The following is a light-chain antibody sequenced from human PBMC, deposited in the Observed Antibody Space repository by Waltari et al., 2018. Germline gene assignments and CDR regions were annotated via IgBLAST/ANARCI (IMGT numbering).Light chain of an antibody. V-gene: IGLV2-14*01. Sequence: QSALTQSASVSGSPGQSITIPCTGTSSDVGGYKYVSWYQQHPGKAPKLLIYEVSNRPSGVYNRFSGSKSGNTASLTISGLQAEDEADYYCSSYTTKSTVIFGGGTMVTVL. CDR2: EVS. CDR1: SSDVGGYKY. J-gene: IGLJ2*01. CDR3: SSYTTKSTVI.